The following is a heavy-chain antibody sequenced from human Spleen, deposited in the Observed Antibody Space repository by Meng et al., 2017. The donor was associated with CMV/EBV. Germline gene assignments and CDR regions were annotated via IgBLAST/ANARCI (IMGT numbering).Heavy chain of an antibody. CDR2: IRYDGSNK. V-gene: IGHV3-30*02. CDR1: GFTFSSYA. D-gene: IGHD5-18*01. Sequence: GESLKISCAASGFTFSSYAMHWVRQAPGKGLEWVAFIRYDGSNKYYADSVKGRFTISRDNSKNTLYLQMNSLRAEDTAVYYCAKGPRYSYGLTPEYYYYGMDVWGQGTTVTVSS. J-gene: IGHJ6*02. CDR3: AKGPRYSYGLTPEYYYYGMDV.